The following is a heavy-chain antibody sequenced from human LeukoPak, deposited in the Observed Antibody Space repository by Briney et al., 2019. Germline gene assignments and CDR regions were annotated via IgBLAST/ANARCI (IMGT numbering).Heavy chain of an antibody. V-gene: IGHV6-1*01. Sequence: SQTLSLTCAISGDSISSNSAAWNWIRQSPSRGLEWLGRTYYRSKWYNNYAISVKSRITINPDTSKNQFSLQLNSVTPEDTAVYYCARDLCTSSSCPNNWIDPWGQGTLVTVFS. CDR3: ARDLCTSSSCPNNWIDP. D-gene: IGHD2-2*01. J-gene: IGHJ5*02. CDR1: GDSISSNSAA. CDR2: TYYRSKWYN.